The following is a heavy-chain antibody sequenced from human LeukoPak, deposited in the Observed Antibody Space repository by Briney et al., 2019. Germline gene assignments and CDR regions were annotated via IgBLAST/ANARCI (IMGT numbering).Heavy chain of an antibody. D-gene: IGHD3-3*01. J-gene: IGHJ5*02. CDR2: INHSGST. CDR3: ARVLTIFPFDP. V-gene: IGHV4-34*01. Sequence: GSLRLSCAASGFTFSNAWMSWVRQPPGKGLEWIGEINHSGSTNYNPSLKSRVTISVDTSKNQFSLKLSSVTAADTAVYYCARVLTIFPFDPWGQGTLVTVSS. CDR1: GFTFSNAW.